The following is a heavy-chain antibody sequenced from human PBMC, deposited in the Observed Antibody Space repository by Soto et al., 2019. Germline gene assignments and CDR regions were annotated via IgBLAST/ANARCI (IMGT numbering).Heavy chain of an antibody. Sequence: GASVKVSCKASGYTFTGYYMHWVRQAPGQGLEWMGWINPNSGGTNYAQKFQGRVTMTRDTSISTAYMELRRLRSDDTAVYYCARSPYDFWSGYEYYFDYWGQGTLVTVSS. J-gene: IGHJ4*02. D-gene: IGHD3-3*01. CDR1: GYTFTGYY. CDR2: INPNSGGT. V-gene: IGHV1-2*02. CDR3: ARSPYDFWSGYEYYFDY.